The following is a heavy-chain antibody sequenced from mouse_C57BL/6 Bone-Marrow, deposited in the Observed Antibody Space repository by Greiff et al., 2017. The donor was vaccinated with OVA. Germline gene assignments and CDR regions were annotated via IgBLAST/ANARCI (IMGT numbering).Heavy chain of an antibody. J-gene: IGHJ1*03. D-gene: IGHD1-1*01. Sequence: EVKLMESGPGLANPSQTLSLTCSVPGYSITSDYWNWLRKFPGNKLDYMGYISNSGSTYYNPSLKSRISITRDTSKKQYYLQLNSVTTEDTATYYCARLLLRAYWDFDVWGTGTTVTVSS. CDR1: GYSITSDY. CDR3: ARLLLRAYWDFDV. CDR2: ISNSGST. V-gene: IGHV3-8*01.